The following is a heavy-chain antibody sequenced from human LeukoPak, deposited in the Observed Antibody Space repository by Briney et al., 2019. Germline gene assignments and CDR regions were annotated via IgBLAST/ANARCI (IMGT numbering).Heavy chain of an antibody. CDR1: GGTFSRYA. V-gene: IGHV1-2*02. CDR2: INPNSGGT. D-gene: IGHD3-22*01. Sequence: ASVKVSCKASGGTFSRYAISWVRQAPGQGLEWMGWINPNSGGTNYAQKFQGRVTMTRDTSISTAYMELSRLRSDDTAVYYCARDPRSYYYDSSGPSWFDPWGQGTLVTVSS. CDR3: ARDPRSYYYDSSGPSWFDP. J-gene: IGHJ5*02.